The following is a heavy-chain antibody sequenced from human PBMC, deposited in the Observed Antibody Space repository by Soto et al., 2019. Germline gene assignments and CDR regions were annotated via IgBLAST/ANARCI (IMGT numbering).Heavy chain of an antibody. Sequence: GGSLRLSCAASGYTFSDYYMSWIRQAPGKGLEWISYIDTSGTKIYYADSVKGRFTITRDNAKNSLYLEMNSLRDVDTAVYYCASHYDMWSGYLSPVDYWGQGTLVTVSS. CDR1: GYTFSDYY. J-gene: IGHJ4*02. CDR2: IDTSGTKI. V-gene: IGHV3-11*01. D-gene: IGHD3-3*01. CDR3: ASHYDMWSGYLSPVDY.